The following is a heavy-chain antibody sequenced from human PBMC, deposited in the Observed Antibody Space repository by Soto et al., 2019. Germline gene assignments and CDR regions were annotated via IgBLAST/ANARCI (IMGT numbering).Heavy chain of an antibody. CDR2: IGATGDT. V-gene: IGHV3-13*01. Sequence: DVQLEESGGGLIEPGGSLRLSCAASGFTLSDYDMHWVRQGTTKGLEWVSGIGATGDTYYPDSVKGRFSISRDHVTNSLDLLMNILGAEDTAVYYCARGAGCSVGSCYSYNWFDPWGHGTLVTVS. CDR1: GFTLSDYD. CDR3: ARGAGCSVGSCYSYNWFDP. D-gene: IGHD2-15*01. J-gene: IGHJ5*02.